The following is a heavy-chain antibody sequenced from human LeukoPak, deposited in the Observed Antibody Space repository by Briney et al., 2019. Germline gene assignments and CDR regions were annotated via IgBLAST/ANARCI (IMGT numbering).Heavy chain of an antibody. CDR1: GFTFSSYS. CDR2: ISSSSSYI. Sequence: PGGSLRLSCAASGFTFSSYSMNWVRQAPGKGLEWVSSISSSSSYIYYADSVKGRFTISRDNAKNSLYLQMNSLRAEDTAVYYCARDMVGGGLNNWFDPWGQGTLVTVSS. V-gene: IGHV3-21*01. J-gene: IGHJ5*02. D-gene: IGHD3-10*01. CDR3: ARDMVGGGLNNWFDP.